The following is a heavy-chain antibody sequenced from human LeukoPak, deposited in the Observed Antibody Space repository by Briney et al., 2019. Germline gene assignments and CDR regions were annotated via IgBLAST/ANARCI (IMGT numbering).Heavy chain of an antibody. CDR1: GFTFSSYG. J-gene: IGHJ6*03. V-gene: IGHV3-33*08. D-gene: IGHD2-2*01. Sequence: GGSLRLSCAASGFTFSSYGMHWVRQAPGKGLEWVAVIWYDGTNKDYADSVKGRFTISRDNSKNTLYLQMNSLRAEDTAVYYCARDSTRSYYYYMDVWGKGTTVTVSS. CDR2: IWYDGTNK. CDR3: ARDSTRSYYYYMDV.